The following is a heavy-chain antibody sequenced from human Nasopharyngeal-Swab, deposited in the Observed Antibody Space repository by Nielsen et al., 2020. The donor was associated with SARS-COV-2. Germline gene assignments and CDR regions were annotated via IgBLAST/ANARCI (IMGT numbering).Heavy chain of an antibody. CDR2: ISYDGSNK. CDR1: GFTSSSYA. D-gene: IGHD1-26*01. CDR3: ARDQFCSGSYLGFAFDI. Sequence: GGSLRLSCAASGFTSSSYAMHWVRQAPGKGLEWVAVISYDGSNKYYADSVKGRFTISRDHSKNTLYLQMNSLRAEDAAVYYLARDQFCSGSYLGFAFDIWGQGTMVTVSS. V-gene: IGHV3-30-3*01. J-gene: IGHJ3*02.